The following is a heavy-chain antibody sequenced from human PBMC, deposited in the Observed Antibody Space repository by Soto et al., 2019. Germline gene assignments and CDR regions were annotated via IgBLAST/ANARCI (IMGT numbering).Heavy chain of an antibody. V-gene: IGHV4-31*03. CDR1: GGSISSGGYY. Sequence: QVQLQESGPGLVKPSQTLSLTCTVSGGSISSGGYYWSWIRQHPGKGLEWIGYIYYSGSTYYNPSRKSRVTIAVDTSKNQFSLKLSSVTAADTAVYYCARYGGNSGYYFDYWGQGTLVTVSS. CDR2: IYYSGST. J-gene: IGHJ4*02. D-gene: IGHD2-21*02. CDR3: ARYGGNSGYYFDY.